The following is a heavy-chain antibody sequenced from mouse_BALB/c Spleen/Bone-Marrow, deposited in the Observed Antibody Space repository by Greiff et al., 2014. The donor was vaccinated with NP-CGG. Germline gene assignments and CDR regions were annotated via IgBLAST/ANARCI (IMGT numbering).Heavy chain of an antibody. CDR3: ARNYRYDRFAY. J-gene: IGHJ3*01. V-gene: IGHV1-14*01. D-gene: IGHD2-14*01. CDR2: INPYNDGT. Sequence: VQLQQSGPELVKPGASVKMSCKASGYTFTSYVMHWVKQKPGQGLEWIGYINPYNDGTKYNEKFKGKATLTSDKSSSTAYMELSSLTSEDSAVYCCARNYRYDRFAYWGQGTLVTVSA. CDR1: GYTFTSYV.